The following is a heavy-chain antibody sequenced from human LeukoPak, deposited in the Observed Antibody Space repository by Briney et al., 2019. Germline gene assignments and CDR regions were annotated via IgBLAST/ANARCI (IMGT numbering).Heavy chain of an antibody. CDR3: ARGGLATMIVVVITSPLYYFDY. D-gene: IGHD3-22*01. V-gene: IGHV1-2*02. CDR1: RYTFTGYY. Sequence: ASVKVSCTASRYTFTGYYMHWVRQAPGQGLEWMGWINPNSGGTNYAQKFQGRVTMTRDTSISTAYMELSRLRSDDTAVYYCARGGLATMIVVVITSPLYYFDYWGQGTLVTVSS. J-gene: IGHJ4*02. CDR2: INPNSGGT.